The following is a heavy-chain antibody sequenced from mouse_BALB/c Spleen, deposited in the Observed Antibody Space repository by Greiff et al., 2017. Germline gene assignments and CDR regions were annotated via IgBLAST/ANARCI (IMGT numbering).Heavy chain of an antibody. J-gene: IGHJ3*01. Sequence: EVKLVESGGGLVKPGGSLKLSCAASGFTFSSYTMSWVRQTPEKRLEWVATISSGGSYTYYPDSVKGRFTISRDNAKNTLYLQMSSLKSEDTAMYYCTRDEYDWFAYWGQGTLVTVSA. CDR1: GFTFSSYT. D-gene: IGHD2-4*01. V-gene: IGHV5-6-4*01. CDR2: ISSGGSYT. CDR3: TRDEYDWFAY.